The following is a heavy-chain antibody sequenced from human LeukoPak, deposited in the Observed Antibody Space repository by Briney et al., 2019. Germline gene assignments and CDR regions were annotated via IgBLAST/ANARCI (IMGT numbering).Heavy chain of an antibody. Sequence: GASVKVSCKASGYTFTGHYMHWVRQAPGQGLEWMGWINPNSGGTNYAQKFQGRVTMTRDTSISTAYMELSRLRSDDTAVYYCARGRLRGSSTSCYPFWGQGTLVTVSS. V-gene: IGHV1-2*02. CDR3: ARGRLRGSSTSCYPF. CDR1: GYTFTGHY. CDR2: INPNSGGT. J-gene: IGHJ4*02. D-gene: IGHD2-2*01.